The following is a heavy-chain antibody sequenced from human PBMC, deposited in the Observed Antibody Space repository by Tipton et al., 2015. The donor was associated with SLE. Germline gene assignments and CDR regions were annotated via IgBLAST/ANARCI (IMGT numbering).Heavy chain of an antibody. V-gene: IGHV4-39*07. CDR3: ARKDTTMVWGDYYYAMDV. D-gene: IGHD5-18*01. Sequence: LRLSCTVSGGSISGSSSYYWAWIRQPPGKGLEWIGEINHSGSTNYNPSLKSRVSISVDTSKNQFSLKLSSVTAADTAVYYCARKDTTMVWGDYYYAMDVWGRGTTVIVSS. J-gene: IGHJ6*02. CDR1: GGSISGSSSYY. CDR2: INHSGST.